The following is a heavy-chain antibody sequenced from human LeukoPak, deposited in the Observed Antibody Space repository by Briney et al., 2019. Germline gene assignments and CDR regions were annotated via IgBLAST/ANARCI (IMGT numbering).Heavy chain of an antibody. D-gene: IGHD6-19*01. CDR3: AKDIRGIAVAGPSGGAFDI. CDR2: ITWNSGSI. V-gene: IGHV3-9*02. Sequence: GRSLRLSCAASGFTSDDYAMHWVRHAPRKGREWVSGITWNSGSIAYTDSVKGRFTISRDNPKNCLYLRTNRLRAEDTALYYCAKDIRGIAVAGPSGGAFDIWGQGTMVTVSS. CDR1: GFTSDDYA. J-gene: IGHJ3*02.